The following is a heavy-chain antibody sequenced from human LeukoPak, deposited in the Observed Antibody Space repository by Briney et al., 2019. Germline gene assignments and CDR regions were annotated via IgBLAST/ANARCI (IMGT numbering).Heavy chain of an antibody. Sequence: GGSLRLSCAASGFTFSNYWMTWIRQAPGRGPEWVANIKIDGSDKYYLESVKGRFTISRDNAKNALYLQMNSLRAEDTALYYCARPLAVGGYWYFYHWGRGTLVTVSS. CDR2: IKIDGSDK. CDR1: GFTFSNYW. V-gene: IGHV3-7*01. J-gene: IGHJ2*01. D-gene: IGHD6-19*01. CDR3: ARPLAVGGYWYFYH.